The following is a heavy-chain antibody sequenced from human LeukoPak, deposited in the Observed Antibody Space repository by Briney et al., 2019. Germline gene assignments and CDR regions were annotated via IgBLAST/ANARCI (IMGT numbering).Heavy chain of an antibody. Sequence: SETLSLTCTVYGGSISSYYWSWIRQPAGKGLEWIGGIYTSGSTNYNPSLKSRVTISVDTSKNRFSLKLSSVTAADTAVSYCAGVAQGIAVAGTGEAFDIWGQGTMVTVSS. D-gene: IGHD6-19*01. CDR2: IYTSGST. CDR3: AGVAQGIAVAGTGEAFDI. J-gene: IGHJ3*02. V-gene: IGHV4-4*07. CDR1: GGSISSYY.